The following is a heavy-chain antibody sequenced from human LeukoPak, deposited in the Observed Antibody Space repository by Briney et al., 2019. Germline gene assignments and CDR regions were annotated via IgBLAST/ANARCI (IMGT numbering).Heavy chain of an antibody. D-gene: IGHD5-12*01. V-gene: IGHV3-30*18. CDR3: AKDYSGYDSLPRGFFDY. CDR1: GFTFSSYG. CDR2: ISYDGSNK. Sequence: PGGSLRLSCAASGFTFSSYGMHWVRQAPGKGLEWVAVISYDGSNKYYADSVKGRFTISRDNSKNTLYLQMNSLRAEDTAVYYCAKDYSGYDSLPRGFFDYWGQGTLVTVSS. J-gene: IGHJ4*02.